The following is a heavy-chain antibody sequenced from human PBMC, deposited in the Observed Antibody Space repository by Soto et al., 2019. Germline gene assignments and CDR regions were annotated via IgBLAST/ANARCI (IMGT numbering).Heavy chain of an antibody. CDR1: GGSXSGYY. J-gene: IGHJ6*03. V-gene: IGHV4-34*01. D-gene: IGHD2-2*01. CDR2: INHSGST. Sequence: SETLSLTCAVYGGSXSGYYWSWIRQPPGKGLEWIGEINHSGSTNYNPSLKSRVTISVDTSKNQFSLKLSSVTAADTAVYYCARVCSTGYYMDVWGKGTTVTVSS. CDR3: ARVCSTGYYMDV.